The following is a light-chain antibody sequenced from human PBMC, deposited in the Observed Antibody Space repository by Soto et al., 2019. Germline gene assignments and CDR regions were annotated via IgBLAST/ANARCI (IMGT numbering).Light chain of an antibody. J-gene: IGKJ2*01. CDR3: HQYGSSPPYT. CDR1: QSVTNNY. Sequence: EVVLTQSPGTLSLSPGERATLSCRASQSVTNNYLAWYQQRPGQAPRLLIFGSSDRATGIPDRFSGSGSGTDFTLNSSRLEPEDFAVYYCHQYGSSPPYTFGQGTKLEIK. V-gene: IGKV3-20*01. CDR2: GSS.